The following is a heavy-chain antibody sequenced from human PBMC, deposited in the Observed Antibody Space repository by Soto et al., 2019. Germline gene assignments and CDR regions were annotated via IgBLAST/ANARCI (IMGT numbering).Heavy chain of an antibody. Sequence: QVQLQQWGAGLLKPSETLSLTCAVYGGSFSGYHWTWIRQTPGKGLEWIGEINDSGNINYNPSLKSRVTSLVDTAKKPISPMLSSVTAADTAVYYCARGLILWFGELSRRGGYYYYMDVWGKGTTVTVSS. CDR3: ARGLILWFGELSRRGGYYYYMDV. CDR1: GGSFSGYH. J-gene: IGHJ6*03. D-gene: IGHD3-10*01. V-gene: IGHV4-34*01. CDR2: INDSGNI.